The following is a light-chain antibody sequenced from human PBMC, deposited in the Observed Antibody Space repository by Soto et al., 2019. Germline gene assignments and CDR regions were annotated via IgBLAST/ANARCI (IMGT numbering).Light chain of an antibody. V-gene: IGLV2-8*01. CDR2: EVY. Sequence: QSAPTQPASVSGSPGQSITISCTGASSDVGSFNYVSWFQHHPGKAPKLMIYEVYKRPSGVPARFSGSKSGNTASLTVSGLQAGDEAIYYCSSYVTSNVVVFGGGTKLTVL. CDR3: SSYVTSNVVV. J-gene: IGLJ2*01. CDR1: SSDVGSFNY.